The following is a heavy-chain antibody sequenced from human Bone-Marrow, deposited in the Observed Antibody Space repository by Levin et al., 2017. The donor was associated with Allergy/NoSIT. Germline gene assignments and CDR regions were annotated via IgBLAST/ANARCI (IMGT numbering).Heavy chain of an antibody. V-gene: IGHV4-59*08. D-gene: IGHD6-19*01. Sequence: PSETLSLTCTVSGGSISNYYWSWIRQPPGKGLEWIGYMYYSGSARYNFSLKSRVTILVDTSKNQFFLKLRSVTVADTAVYYCSGYSSDWYYSGMDVWGQGTTVTVSS. J-gene: IGHJ6*02. CDR2: MYYSGSA. CDR1: GGSISNYY. CDR3: SGYSSDWYYSGMDV.